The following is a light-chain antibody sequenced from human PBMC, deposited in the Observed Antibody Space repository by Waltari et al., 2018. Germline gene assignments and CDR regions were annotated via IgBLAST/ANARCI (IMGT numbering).Light chain of an antibody. CDR2: GAS. CDR1: QSIRTR. J-gene: IGKJ1*01. V-gene: IGKV3-15*01. CDR3: QQYDNWPPWT. Sequence: EIVMTQSPATLSVSPGERATLSCRASQSIRTRLAWYQQTPGQPPRLLIYGASTRATGIPARFSGSGSGTEFTLTISSLQSEDFAVYYCQQYDNWPPWTFGPGTRVEVK.